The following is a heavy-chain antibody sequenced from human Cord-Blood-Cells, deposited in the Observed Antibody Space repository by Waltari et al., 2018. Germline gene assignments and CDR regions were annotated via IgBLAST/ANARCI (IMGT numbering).Heavy chain of an antibody. CDR3: ARDPDYGSGSDY. CDR1: GGTFSSYA. Sequence: QVQLVQSGAEVKKPGSSVKVSCKASGGTFSSYAISWVRQAPGQGLEWMGGIIPIFGTANDAQKFQGRVTMTADESTSTAYMELSSLRSEDTAVYYCARDPDYGSGSDYWGQGTLVTVSS. J-gene: IGHJ4*02. CDR2: IIPIFGTA. D-gene: IGHD3-10*01. V-gene: IGHV1-69*01.